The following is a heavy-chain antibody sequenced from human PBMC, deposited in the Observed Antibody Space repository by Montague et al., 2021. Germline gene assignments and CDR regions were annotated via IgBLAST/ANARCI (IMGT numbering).Heavy chain of an antibody. D-gene: IGHD7-27*01. CDR1: GGSISEFY. J-gene: IGHJ4*02. V-gene: IGHV4-59*08. CDR3: ARRLGIRAPFDY. CDR2: IYDSGTT. Sequence: SETLSPTRTVTGGSISEFYWSWIRQYPEKGLEWIGYIYDSGTTNYNPSLKSRVTISADTSMNQFSLNLRSVTAADTAVYFCARRLGIRAPFDYWGQGTLATVSS.